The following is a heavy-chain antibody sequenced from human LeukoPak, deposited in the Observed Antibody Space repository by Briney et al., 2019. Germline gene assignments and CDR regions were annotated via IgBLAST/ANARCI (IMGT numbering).Heavy chain of an antibody. CDR3: ARVRSWQLAHYFDY. V-gene: IGHV4-30-2*01. D-gene: IGHD6-6*01. CDR1: GVSISSGGYS. J-gene: IGHJ4*02. CDR2: IYHSGST. Sequence: PSQTLSLTCAVSGVSISSGGYSWSWIRQPPGKGLEWIGYIYHSGSTYYNPSLKSRVTISVDRSKNQFSLKLSSVTAADTAVYYCARVRSWQLAHYFDYWGQGTLVTVSS.